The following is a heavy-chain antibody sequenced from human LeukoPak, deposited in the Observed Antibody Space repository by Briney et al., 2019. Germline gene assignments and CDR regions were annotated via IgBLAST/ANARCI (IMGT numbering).Heavy chain of an antibody. CDR1: GGSFSGYY. CDR2: INHSGST. Sequence: SETLSLTCAVYGGSFSGYYWSWIRQPPGKGLEWIGEINHSGSTNYNPSLKSRVTISVDTSKNQFSLKLSSVTAADTAVHYCARLPYDYVWGSYRHHEDYWGQGTLVTVSS. J-gene: IGHJ4*02. CDR3: ARLPYDYVWGSYRHHEDY. V-gene: IGHV4-34*01. D-gene: IGHD3-16*02.